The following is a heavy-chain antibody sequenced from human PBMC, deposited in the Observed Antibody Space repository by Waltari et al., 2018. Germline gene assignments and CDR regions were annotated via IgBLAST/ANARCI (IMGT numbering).Heavy chain of an antibody. CDR1: GGTFSSYA. CDR3: ARGARVGAFDY. D-gene: IGHD3-16*01. J-gene: IGHJ4*02. CDR2: IIPIFGKA. V-gene: IGHV1-69*01. Sequence: QVQLVQSGAEVKKPGSSVKVSCKASGGTFSSYAISWVRQAPGQGLEWMGGIIPIFGKANYEQKFQGRVTITADEATSTADRELSSLRSEDTAVYYCARGARVGAFDYWGQGTLVTVSS.